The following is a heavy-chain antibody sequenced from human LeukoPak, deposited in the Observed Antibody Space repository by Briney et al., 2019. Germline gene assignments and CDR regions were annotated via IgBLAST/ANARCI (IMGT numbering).Heavy chain of an antibody. CDR3: ARSKKNWNFDY. CDR1: GYTFTSYD. V-gene: IGHV1-8*03. J-gene: IGHJ4*02. CDR2: MNPYSGNT. Sequence: GASVKVSCKASGYTFTSYDINWVRQATGQGLEWMGYMNPYSGNTGYAQNFQGRVTLTRNTSISTDYMELSSLRSEDTAVYYCARSKKNWNFDYWGQGTLVTVSS. D-gene: IGHD1-1*01.